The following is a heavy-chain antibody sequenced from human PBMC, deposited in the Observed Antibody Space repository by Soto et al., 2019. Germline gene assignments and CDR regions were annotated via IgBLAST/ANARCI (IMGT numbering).Heavy chain of an antibody. J-gene: IGHJ4*02. D-gene: IGHD1-26*01. CDR1: GFTFSSYA. V-gene: IGHV3-30-3*01. CDR3: ARSGXXSWLPY. Sequence: GGSLRLSXAASGFTFSSYAMHWVRQAPGKGLEWVAVISYDGSNKYYAYSVKGRFTISRDNSKNTLYLQMNSLRAEDTAVYYCARSGXXSWLPYWGQGTLVTVSS. CDR2: ISYDGSNK.